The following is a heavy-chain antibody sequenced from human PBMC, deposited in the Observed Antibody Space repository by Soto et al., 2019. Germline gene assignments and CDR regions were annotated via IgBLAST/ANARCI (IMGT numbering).Heavy chain of an antibody. CDR1: GFTFSSYG. Sequence: PGGSLRLSCAASGFTFSSYGMHWVRQAPGKGLEWVAVIWYDGSNKYYADSVKGRFTISRDNSKNTLYLQMNSLRAEDTAVYYCARDLSVVVTAAYALDIWGQGTMVTVSS. CDR3: ARDLSVVVTAAYALDI. CDR2: IWYDGSNK. J-gene: IGHJ3*02. V-gene: IGHV3-33*01. D-gene: IGHD2-21*02.